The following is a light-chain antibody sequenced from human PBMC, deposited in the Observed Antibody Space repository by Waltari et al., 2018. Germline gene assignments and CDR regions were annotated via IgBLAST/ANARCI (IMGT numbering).Light chain of an antibody. CDR1: QRVSSN. CDR3: QQYNNWPPWT. V-gene: IGKV3-15*01. J-gene: IGKJ1*01. CDR2: GAS. Sequence: EIVMTQSPATLSVSPGERATLSCRASQRVSSNLAWYQQKPGQAPRLLIYGASTRATGMPARLSGSGSGTEFTVTISSMQSEDFAVYYGQQYNNWPPWTFGQGTKVEIK.